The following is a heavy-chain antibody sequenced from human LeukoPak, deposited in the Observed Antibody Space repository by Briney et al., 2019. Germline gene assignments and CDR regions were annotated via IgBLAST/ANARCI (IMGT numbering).Heavy chain of an antibody. CDR1: GGSISTYY. V-gene: IGHV4-59*12. D-gene: IGHD3-10*01. Sequence: SETLSLTCTVSGGSISTYYWNWIRQPPGKGLEWIGYIYYSGSTNYNPSLKSRVTISVDRSKNQFSLKLSSVTAADTAVYYCARGLRVRGVSWPRLGGDAFDIWGQGTMVTVSS. CDR2: IYYSGST. CDR3: ARGLRVRGVSWPRLGGDAFDI. J-gene: IGHJ3*02.